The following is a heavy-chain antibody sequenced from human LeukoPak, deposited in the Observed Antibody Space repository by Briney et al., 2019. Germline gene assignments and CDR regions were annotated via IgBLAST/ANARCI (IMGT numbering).Heavy chain of an antibody. CDR1: EFTLSSYW. CDR2: ITQDGDDK. J-gene: IGHJ5*02. D-gene: IGHD3-9*01. V-gene: IGHV3-7*01. CDR3: TRVDGP. Sequence: GESLRLSCTASEFTLSSYWMAWVRQAPGEGLEWVASITQDGDDKYYVDSVKSRFTISRDDAKNLVYLQMNRLRADDTALYYCTRVDGPWGQGVLVTVSS.